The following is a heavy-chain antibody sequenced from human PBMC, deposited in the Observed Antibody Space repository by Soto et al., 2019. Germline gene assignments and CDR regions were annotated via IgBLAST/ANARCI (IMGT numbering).Heavy chain of an antibody. Sequence: EVQLVESGGGLVQPGGSLRLSCAASGFTFNTYWMNWVRQAPGKGLEWVADIKHDGSEKNYVDSVKGRFTISRDNAKNSLYLQLNRLRAEDTAVYFCARGIAWSDQWGQGTLVTVSS. CDR2: IKHDGSEK. V-gene: IGHV3-7*04. D-gene: IGHD2-15*01. J-gene: IGHJ4*02. CDR1: GFTFNTYW. CDR3: ARGIAWSDQ.